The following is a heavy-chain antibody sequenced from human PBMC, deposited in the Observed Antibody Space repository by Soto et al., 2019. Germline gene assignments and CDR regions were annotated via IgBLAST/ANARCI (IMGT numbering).Heavy chain of an antibody. Sequence: ASVKVSCKASGYTFTSHDINWVRQATGQGLEWMGWMNPNTGNTVYAQKFQGRVTMTRNTSISTAYMELSSLRSEDTAVYYCARGDRGAFDLWGQGTMVTVSS. V-gene: IGHV1-8*01. CDR2: MNPNTGNT. J-gene: IGHJ3*01. CDR1: GYTFTSHD. CDR3: ARGDRGAFDL.